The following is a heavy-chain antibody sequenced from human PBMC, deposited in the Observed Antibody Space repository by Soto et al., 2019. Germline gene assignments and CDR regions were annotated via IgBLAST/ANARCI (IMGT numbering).Heavy chain of an antibody. V-gene: IGHV1-2*02. D-gene: IGHD2-2*01. CDR3: ARGGGTILAPLP. J-gene: IGHJ4*02. Sequence: ASVKVSCKASGYTFTGYFIHWVRQAPGEGLEWVGYINPNSGVTKYAPRFLGRVTITRDTSIRTAYMDLNNLRSDDTAVYFCARGGGTILAPLPGGPGTLVTGSS. CDR2: INPNSGVT. CDR1: GYTFTGYF.